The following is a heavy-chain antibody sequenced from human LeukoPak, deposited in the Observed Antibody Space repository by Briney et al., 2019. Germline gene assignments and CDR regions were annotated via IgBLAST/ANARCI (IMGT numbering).Heavy chain of an antibody. CDR1: GFTFSSYS. V-gene: IGHV3-48*01. D-gene: IGHD4-17*01. CDR2: ISSSSSTI. Sequence: PGGSLRLSCAASGFTFSSYSMNWVRQAPGKGLEWVSYISSSSSTIYYADSVKGRFTISRDNSKNTLYLQMNSLRAEDTAVYYCAKDLQYGEAWYYFDYWGQGTLVTVSS. CDR3: AKDLQYGEAWYYFDY. J-gene: IGHJ4*02.